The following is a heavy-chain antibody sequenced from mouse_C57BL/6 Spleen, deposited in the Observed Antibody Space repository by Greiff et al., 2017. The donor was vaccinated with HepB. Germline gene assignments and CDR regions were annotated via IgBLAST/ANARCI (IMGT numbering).Heavy chain of an antibody. J-gene: IGHJ4*01. CDR3: ARGGLKGTDYAMDY. Sequence: QVQLKQPGAELVKPGASVKLSCKASGYTFTSYWMHWVKQRPGRGLEWIGRIDPNSGGTTYNEKFKSKATLTVDKPSSTAYMQLSSLTSEDSAVYYCARGGLKGTDYAMDYWGQGTSVTVSS. CDR1: GYTFTSYW. CDR2: IDPNSGGT. V-gene: IGHV1-72*01. D-gene: IGHD1-3*01.